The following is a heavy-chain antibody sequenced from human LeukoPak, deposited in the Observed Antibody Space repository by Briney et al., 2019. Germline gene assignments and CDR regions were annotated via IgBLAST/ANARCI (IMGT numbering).Heavy chain of an antibody. V-gene: IGHV1-2*02. Sequence: GASVKVSCKASGYTFTGYYMHWVRQAPGQGLEWMGWINPNSGGTNYAQKFRGRVTMTRDTSISTAYMELSRLRSDDTAVYYCARELYDSSGYPFDYWGQGTLVTVSS. D-gene: IGHD3-22*01. CDR1: GYTFTGYY. CDR2: INPNSGGT. J-gene: IGHJ4*02. CDR3: ARELYDSSGYPFDY.